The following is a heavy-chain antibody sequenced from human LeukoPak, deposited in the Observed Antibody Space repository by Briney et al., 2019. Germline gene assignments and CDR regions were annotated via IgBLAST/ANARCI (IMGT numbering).Heavy chain of an antibody. CDR2: ISTGGGST. V-gene: IGHV3-23*01. D-gene: IGHD3-10*01. CDR1: GFTFSTYA. J-gene: IGHJ5*02. CDR3: AKRPSGTYKSWFDP. Sequence: PGGSLRLSCAASGFTFSTYAMSWVRQAPGKGLEWVSTISTGGGSTYYPDSVKGRFTISRDNSKNTLYLQMHSLRAEDTAVYYCAKRPSGTYKSWFDPWGQGILVTVSS.